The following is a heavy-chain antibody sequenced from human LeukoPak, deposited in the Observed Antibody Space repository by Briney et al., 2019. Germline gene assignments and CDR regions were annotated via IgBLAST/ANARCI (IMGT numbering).Heavy chain of an antibody. CDR2: IYYSGSA. J-gene: IGHJ4*02. Sequence: PSETLSLTCTVSGGSISSYYWSWIRQPPGKGLEWIGYIYYSGSANYNPSLKSRATISVDTSKNQFSLKLSSVTAADTAVYYCARGLIYDSSGYPGYWGQGTLVTVSS. CDR1: GGSISSYY. CDR3: ARGLIYDSSGYPGY. V-gene: IGHV4-59*01. D-gene: IGHD3-22*01.